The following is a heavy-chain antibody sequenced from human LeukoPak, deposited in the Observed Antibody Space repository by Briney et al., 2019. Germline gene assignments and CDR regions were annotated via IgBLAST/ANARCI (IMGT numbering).Heavy chain of an antibody. CDR2: INSDGSST. CDR3: ARDDTMVRGVIIDYYYMDV. V-gene: IGHV3-74*01. Sequence: PGGSLRLSCAASGFTFSSYWMHWVRQAPGKGLVWVSRINSDGSSTSYADSVKGRFTISRDNAKNTLYLQMNSLRVEDTAVYYCARDDTMVRGVIIDYYYMDVWGKGTTVSVSS. CDR1: GFTFSSYW. D-gene: IGHD3-10*01. J-gene: IGHJ6*03.